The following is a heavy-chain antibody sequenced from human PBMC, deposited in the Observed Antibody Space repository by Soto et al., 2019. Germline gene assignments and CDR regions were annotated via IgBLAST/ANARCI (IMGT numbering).Heavy chain of an antibody. CDR3: TRVRVVVPAADNWFDP. CDR2: IRSKAYGGTT. J-gene: IGHJ5*02. CDR1: GFTFGDYA. D-gene: IGHD2-2*01. Sequence: GGSLRLSCTASGFTFGDYAMSWVRQAPGKGLEWVGFIRSKAYGGTTEYAASVKGRFTISRDDSKSIAYLQMNSLKTEDTAVYYCTRVRVVVPAADNWFDPWGQGTLVTV. V-gene: IGHV3-49*04.